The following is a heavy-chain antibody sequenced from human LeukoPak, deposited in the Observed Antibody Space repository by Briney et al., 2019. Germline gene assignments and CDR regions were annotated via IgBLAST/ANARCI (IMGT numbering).Heavy chain of an antibody. CDR2: IIPIFGTA. Sequence: SVKVSCKASGGTFSNYAINWVRQAPGQGLEWMGGIIPIFGTANYAQKFQGRVTIAADKSTSTVYMELNSLKSEDTAVYYCARGWDYDSGGRPTAYVYWGQGTLVTVSS. CDR3: ARGWDYDSGGRPTAYVY. D-gene: IGHD3-22*01. CDR1: GGTFSNYA. V-gene: IGHV1-69*06. J-gene: IGHJ4*02.